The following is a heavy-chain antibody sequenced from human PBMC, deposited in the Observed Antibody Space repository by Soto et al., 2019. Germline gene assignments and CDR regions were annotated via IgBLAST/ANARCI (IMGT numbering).Heavy chain of an antibody. CDR2: VSHDGSER. J-gene: IGHJ3*02. V-gene: IGHV3-30*18. D-gene: IGHD4-4*01. CDR1: GFTFVRYD. Sequence: PGGSLRLSCAASGFTFVRYDMHWVRQAPGKGLEWVAHVSHDGSERYYADSVKGRFTISRDNSKSTLYLQMNSLRAEDTAVYYCAKVTVGYSGHSAAFDIWGQGTMVTVSS. CDR3: AKVTVGYSGHSAAFDI.